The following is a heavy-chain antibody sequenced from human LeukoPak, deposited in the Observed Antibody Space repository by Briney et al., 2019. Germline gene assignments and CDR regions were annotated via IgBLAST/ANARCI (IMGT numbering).Heavy chain of an antibody. J-gene: IGHJ5*02. CDR1: GFTFSSYA. CDR2: ISSNGGST. V-gene: IGHV3-64D*06. Sequence: PGGSLRLSCPASGFTFSSYAMHWVRQAPGKGLEYVSAISSNGGSTYYADSVKGRFTISRDNSKNTLYLQMSSLRAEDTAVYYCVKDGRPVVGGYDPNWFDPWGQGTLVTVSS. D-gene: IGHD5-12*01. CDR3: VKDGRPVVGGYDPNWFDP.